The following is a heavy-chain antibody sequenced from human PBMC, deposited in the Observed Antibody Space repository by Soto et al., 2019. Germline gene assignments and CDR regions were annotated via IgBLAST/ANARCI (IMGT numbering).Heavy chain of an antibody. CDR2: ISASGGST. J-gene: IGHJ6*02. V-gene: IGHV3-23*01. Sequence: EVQLLESGGVLVQPGGSLRLSCAASGFTFSRYAMSWVRQAPGKGLEWFSAISASGGSTDYADSVKGRFTISRDTSKNKMYLQMNSMRVEDTDVYYCAKEKAQQQLVETHYDYYCMDVWGQGTTVTVSS. CDR1: GFTFSRYA. CDR3: AKEKAQQQLVETHYDYYCMDV. D-gene: IGHD6-13*01.